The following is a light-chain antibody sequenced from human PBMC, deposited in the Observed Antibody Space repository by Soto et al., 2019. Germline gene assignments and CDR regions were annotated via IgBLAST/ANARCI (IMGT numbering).Light chain of an antibody. Sequence: DIVMTQSPDSLAVSLGERATINCKSSRSVLYSSNNNNYLAWYQHKPGQPPRLLFYWASTRESGVPDRFSGSGSGTDFTLTISSLQAEDVAVYYCQQYYNTPRTFGQGTNVEVK. CDR2: WAS. J-gene: IGKJ1*01. CDR1: RSVLYSSNNNNY. V-gene: IGKV4-1*01. CDR3: QQYYNTPRT.